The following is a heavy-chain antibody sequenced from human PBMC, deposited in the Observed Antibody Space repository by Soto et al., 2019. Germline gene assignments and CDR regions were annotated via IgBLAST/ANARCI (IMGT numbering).Heavy chain of an antibody. V-gene: IGHV4-39*01. D-gene: IGHD4-17*01. CDR2: IYYSGST. J-gene: IGHJ3*02. Sequence: SETLSLTCTVSGGSISSSSYYWGWIRQPPGKGLEWIGSIYYSGSTYYNPSLKSRVTISVDTSKNQSSLKLSSGTAADTAVYYCARGGCGLTVTTRAFDIWGQETMVTVSS. CDR3: ARGGCGLTVTTRAFDI. CDR1: GGSISSSSYY.